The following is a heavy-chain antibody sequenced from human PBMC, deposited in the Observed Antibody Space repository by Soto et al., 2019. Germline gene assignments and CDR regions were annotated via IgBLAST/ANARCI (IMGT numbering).Heavy chain of an antibody. D-gene: IGHD3-22*01. J-gene: IGHJ6*02. V-gene: IGHV1-69*13. Sequence: SVKVSCKASGGTFSGYAISWVRQAPGQGLEWMGGIIPIFGTANYAQKFQGRVTITADESTSTAYMELSSLRSEDTAVYYCARDSPTNGLPYYDDNGMDVWGQGTTVTV. CDR2: IIPIFGTA. CDR1: GGTFSGYA. CDR3: ARDSPTNGLPYYDDNGMDV.